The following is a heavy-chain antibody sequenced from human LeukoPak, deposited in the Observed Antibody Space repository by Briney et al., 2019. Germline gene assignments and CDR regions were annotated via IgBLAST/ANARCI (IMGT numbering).Heavy chain of an antibody. CDR1: GYTFTSYD. Sequence: ASVKVSCKASGYTFTSYDINWVRQATGQGLEWMGWMNPNSGKTGYAQKFQGRVTMTRNTSISTAYMELSSLRSEDTAVYYCARDRPGTTFSDWFDPWGQGTLVTVSS. V-gene: IGHV1-8*01. J-gene: IGHJ5*02. D-gene: IGHD1-7*01. CDR2: MNPNSGKT. CDR3: ARDRPGTTFSDWFDP.